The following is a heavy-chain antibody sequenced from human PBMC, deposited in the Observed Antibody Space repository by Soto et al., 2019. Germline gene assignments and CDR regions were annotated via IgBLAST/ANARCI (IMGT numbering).Heavy chain of an antibody. CDR2: INAGNGNT. CDR3: SRTVAVAADFDY. Sequence: ASVKVSCKASGYTFTGYAMHWVRQAPGQRLEWMGWINAGNGNTKYSQKFQGRVTITRDTSASTAYMELSSLRSEDTAVYYCSRTVAVAADFDYRGQGTLVNVSS. D-gene: IGHD6-19*01. V-gene: IGHV1-3*01. J-gene: IGHJ4*02. CDR1: GYTFTGYA.